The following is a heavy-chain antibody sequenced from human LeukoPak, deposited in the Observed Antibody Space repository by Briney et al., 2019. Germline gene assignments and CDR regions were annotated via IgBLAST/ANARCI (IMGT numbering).Heavy chain of an antibody. D-gene: IGHD3-10*01. Sequence: GGSLRLSCAASGFTVSSNYMSWVRPAPGKGREWVSGIHSGGTTYYADSVKGRFIISRDNSKNTLYLQMNSLRAEDTAVYYCARDRRSYYYYGMDVWGKGTTVTVSS. CDR2: IHSGGTT. V-gene: IGHV3-53*01. CDR1: GFTVSSNY. J-gene: IGHJ6*04. CDR3: ARDRRSYYYYGMDV.